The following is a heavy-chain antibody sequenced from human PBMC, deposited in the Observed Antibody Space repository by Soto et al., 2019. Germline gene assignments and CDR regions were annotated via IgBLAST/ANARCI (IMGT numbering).Heavy chain of an antibody. D-gene: IGHD2-21*01. CDR3: ARDGEGY. J-gene: IGHJ4*02. V-gene: IGHV3-74*01. CDR2: INTDGSAT. Sequence: EVQLVESGGGLVQPGGSLRLSCAASGFTFSSNWMHWVRQVPGTGLVWVSRINTDGSATSYADSVKGRFTISRDNAKNTLYLQMNSLRVKDTAVYYCARDGEGYWGQGTLVTVSS. CDR1: GFTFSSNW.